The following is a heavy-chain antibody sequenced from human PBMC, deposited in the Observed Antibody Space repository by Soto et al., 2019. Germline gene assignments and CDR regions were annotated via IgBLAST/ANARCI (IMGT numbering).Heavy chain of an antibody. CDR3: AKDKGRGNSSSYYYMDV. J-gene: IGHJ6*03. D-gene: IGHD6-13*01. V-gene: IGHV3-9*01. CDR2: ISWNSGSI. CDR1: GFTFDDYA. Sequence: PGGSLRLSCAASGFTFDDYAMHWVRQAPGKGLEWVSGISWNSGSIGYADSVKGRFTISRDNAKNSLYLQMNSLRAEDTALYYCAKDKGRGNSSSYYYMDVWGKGTTVTVSS.